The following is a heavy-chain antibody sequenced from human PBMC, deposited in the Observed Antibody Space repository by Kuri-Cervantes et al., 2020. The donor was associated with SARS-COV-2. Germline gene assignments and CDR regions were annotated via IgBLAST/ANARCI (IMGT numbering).Heavy chain of an antibody. D-gene: IGHD3-10*01. CDR2: INSDGSST. V-gene: IGHV3-74*01. CDR1: GFTFSGYW. Sequence: GGSLRLSCAASGFTFSGYWMHWVRQAPGKGLVWVSRINSDGSSTSYADSVKGRFTISRDNAKNTLYLQMNSLRAEDTAVYYCARGCPPMVRGVIIKGIGYWGQGTLVTVSS. J-gene: IGHJ4*02. CDR3: ARGCPPMVRGVIIKGIGY.